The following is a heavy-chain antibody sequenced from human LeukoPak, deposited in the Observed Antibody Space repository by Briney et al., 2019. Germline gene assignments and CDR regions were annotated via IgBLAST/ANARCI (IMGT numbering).Heavy chain of an antibody. J-gene: IGHJ4*02. CDR2: FDPEDGET. D-gene: IGHD3-22*01. Sequence: ASVKVSCKVSGYTLTELSMHWVRQAPGKGLEWMGGFDPEDGETIYAQKFQGRVTMTEDTSTDTAYMELSSLRSEDTAVYYCATGPTGYYDSSGLLRGVYWGQGTLVTVSS. CDR3: ATGPTGYYDSSGLLRGVY. V-gene: IGHV1-24*01. CDR1: GYTLTELS.